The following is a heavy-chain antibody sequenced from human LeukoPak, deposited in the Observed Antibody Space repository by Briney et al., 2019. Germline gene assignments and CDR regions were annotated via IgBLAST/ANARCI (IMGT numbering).Heavy chain of an antibody. CDR2: INPSGGST. D-gene: IGHD3-22*01. V-gene: IGHV1-46*01. CDR1: GYTFTSYY. Sequence: ASVKVSSKASGYTFTSYYMHWVRQAPGQGLEWMGIINPSGGSTSYAQKFQGRVTMTRDMSTSTVYMELSSLRSEDTAVYYCAREPLRDGYYDSSGYYFVGVDYWGQGTLVTVSS. J-gene: IGHJ4*02. CDR3: AREPLRDGYYDSSGYYFVGVDY.